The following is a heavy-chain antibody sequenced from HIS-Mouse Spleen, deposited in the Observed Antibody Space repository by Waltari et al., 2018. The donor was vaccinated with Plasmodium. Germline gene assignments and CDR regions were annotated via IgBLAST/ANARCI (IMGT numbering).Heavy chain of an antibody. J-gene: IGHJ4*02. CDR2: IYYSGST. Sequence: QLQLQESGPGLVKPSETLSLTCHVSGGSISGSCSHWGWIRQPPGKGLGWIGSIYYSGSTYYNPSLKSRVTISVDTSKNQFSLKLSSVTAADTAVYYCARGSVAGWYWGQGTLVTVSS. D-gene: IGHD6-19*01. CDR1: GGSISGSCSH. V-gene: IGHV4-39*07. CDR3: ARGSVAGWY.